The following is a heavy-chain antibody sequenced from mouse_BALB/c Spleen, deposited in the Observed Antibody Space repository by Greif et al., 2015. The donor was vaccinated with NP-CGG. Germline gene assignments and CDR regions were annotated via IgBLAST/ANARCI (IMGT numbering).Heavy chain of an antibody. CDR2: ISYSGST. J-gene: IGHJ1*01. V-gene: IGHV3-2*02. CDR1: GYSITSDYA. Sequence: DVHLVESGPGLVKPSQSLSLTCTVTGYSITSDYAWNWIRQFPGNKLEWMGYISYSGSTSYNPSLKSRISITRDTSKNQFFLQLNSVTTEDTATYYCARFYGNYRYFDVWGAGTTVTVSS. D-gene: IGHD2-1*01. CDR3: ARFYGNYRYFDV.